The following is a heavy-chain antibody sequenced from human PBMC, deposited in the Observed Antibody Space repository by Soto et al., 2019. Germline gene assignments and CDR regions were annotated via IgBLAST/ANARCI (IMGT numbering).Heavy chain of an antibody. Sequence: ASVKVSCKASGYTFTSYYMHWVRQAPGQGLEWMGIINPSGGSASYAQKFQGRVTMTRDTSTSTVYMELSSLRSEDTAVYYCARATSSGWSYKGNDAFDIWGQGTMVTVSS. CDR1: GYTFTSYY. CDR2: INPSGGSA. D-gene: IGHD6-19*01. V-gene: IGHV1-46*03. J-gene: IGHJ3*02. CDR3: ARATSSGWSYKGNDAFDI.